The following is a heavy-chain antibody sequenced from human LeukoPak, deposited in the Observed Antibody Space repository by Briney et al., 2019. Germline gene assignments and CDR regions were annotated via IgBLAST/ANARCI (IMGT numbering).Heavy chain of an antibody. V-gene: IGHV4-4*07. D-gene: IGHD1-1*01. J-gene: IGHJ4*02. CDR3: AKPAILLERLNGYYFDY. CDR2: IYTSGST. Sequence: SDTLSLTCTVSGGSISSYYWSWIRQPAGKGLQWIGRIYTSGSTNYNPSLKSRVTMSVDTSKTQFSLKLSSVTAADTAVYYCAKPAILLERLNGYYFDYWGQGTLVTVSS. CDR1: GGSISSYY.